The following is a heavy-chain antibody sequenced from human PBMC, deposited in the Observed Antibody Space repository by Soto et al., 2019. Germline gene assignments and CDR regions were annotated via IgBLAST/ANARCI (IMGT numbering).Heavy chain of an antibody. J-gene: IGHJ4*02. CDR1: GGSISSYY. Sequence: PSETLSLTCTVSGGSISSYYWSWIRQPPGKGLEWIGYIYYSGSTNYNPSLKSRVTISVDTSKNQFSLKLSSVTAADTAVYYCARARSYDYIWGSYRSPGYYFDYWGQGTLVTVSS. D-gene: IGHD3-16*02. V-gene: IGHV4-59*01. CDR3: ARARSYDYIWGSYRSPGYYFDY. CDR2: IYYSGST.